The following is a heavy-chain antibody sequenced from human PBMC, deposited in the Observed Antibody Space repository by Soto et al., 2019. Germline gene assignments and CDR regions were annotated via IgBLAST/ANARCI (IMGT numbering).Heavy chain of an antibody. V-gene: IGHV3-23*01. Sequence: GGSLRLSCAASGFTFSSYAMSWVRQAPGKGLEWVSAISGSGGSTYYADSVKGRFTISRDNSKNSLYLQMNSLRTEDTALYYCAKDGDYYGSGSYAFLDYWGQGTLVTVSS. CDR3: AKDGDYYGSGSYAFLDY. J-gene: IGHJ4*02. D-gene: IGHD3-10*01. CDR2: ISGSGGST. CDR1: GFTFSSYA.